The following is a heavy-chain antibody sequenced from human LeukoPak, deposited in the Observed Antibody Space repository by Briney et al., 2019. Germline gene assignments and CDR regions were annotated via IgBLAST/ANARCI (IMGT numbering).Heavy chain of an antibody. Sequence: GGALRLSCGASGFTFSCSARHWVRQASGKGLEWVGRIRCRANGYATAYAASVKGSFTISRDDSKNTAYLQMDSLKTEDTAVYYCTGNYYGSGSYADFDYWGQGTLVTVSS. CDR2: IRCRANGYAT. V-gene: IGHV3-73*01. CDR3: TGNYYGSGSYADFDY. J-gene: IGHJ4*02. CDR1: GFTFSCSA. D-gene: IGHD3-10*01.